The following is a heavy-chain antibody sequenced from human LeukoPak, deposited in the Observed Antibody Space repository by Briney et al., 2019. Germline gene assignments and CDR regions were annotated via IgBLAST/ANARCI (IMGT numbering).Heavy chain of an antibody. D-gene: IGHD2-2*01. V-gene: IGHV1-69*13. CDR3: ARGVGYCSSTSCYDPYYFDY. CDR2: IIPIFGTA. CDR1: GYTFTSYG. Sequence: GASVKVSCKASGYTFTSYGISWVRQAPGQGLEWMGGIIPIFGTANYAQKFQGRVTITADESTSTAYMELSSLRSEDTAVYYCARGVGYCSSTSCYDPYYFDYWGQGTLVTVSS. J-gene: IGHJ4*02.